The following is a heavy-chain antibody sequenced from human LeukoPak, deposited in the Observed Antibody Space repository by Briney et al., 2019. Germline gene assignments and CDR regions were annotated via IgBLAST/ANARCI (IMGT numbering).Heavy chain of an antibody. V-gene: IGHV3-30-3*02. J-gene: IGHJ4*02. CDR1: GFTFSSYA. CDR3: AKPGPEGIAVAD. Sequence: GGSLRLSCAASGFTFSSYAMHWVRQAPGKGLEWVAVISYDGSNKYYADSVKGRFTISRDNSKNTLYLQMNSLRAEDTAVYYCAKPGPEGIAVADWGQGTLVTVSS. CDR2: ISYDGSNK. D-gene: IGHD6-19*01.